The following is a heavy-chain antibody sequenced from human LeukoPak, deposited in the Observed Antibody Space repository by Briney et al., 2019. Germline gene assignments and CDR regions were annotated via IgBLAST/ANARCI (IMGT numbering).Heavy chain of an antibody. CDR2: IYYSGST. J-gene: IGHJ3*02. CDR3: ATHLTVITRFDI. V-gene: IGHV4-61*01. Sequence: SETLSLTCTVSGGSVSSGSYYWSWIRQPPGKGLEWIGYIYYSGSTNYNPSLKSRVTISVDTSKNKFSLKLSSVTAADMAVYYCATHLTVITRFDIWGQGTMVTVSS. CDR1: GGSVSSGSYY. D-gene: IGHD4-23*01.